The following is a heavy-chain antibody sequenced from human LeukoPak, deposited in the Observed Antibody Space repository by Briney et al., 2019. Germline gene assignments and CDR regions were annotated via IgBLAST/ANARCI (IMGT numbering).Heavy chain of an antibody. CDR1: GFTFSSYG. CDR3: AKDSFPAGHNWNNYYFDY. V-gene: IGHV3-30*02. J-gene: IGHJ4*02. Sequence: GGSLKLSCAASGFTFSSYGIHWVRQAPGKGLEWVAFIRFDGSNEYYADSVKGRFTISRDNSKNTLYLQMNSLRAEDTAVYYCAKDSFPAGHNWNNYYFDYWGQGTLVTVSS. D-gene: IGHD1/OR15-1a*01. CDR2: IRFDGSNE.